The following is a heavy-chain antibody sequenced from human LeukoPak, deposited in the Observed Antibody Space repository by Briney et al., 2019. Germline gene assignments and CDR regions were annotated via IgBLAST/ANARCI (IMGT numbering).Heavy chain of an antibody. J-gene: IGHJ5*02. CDR3: AREIVVVPAAMGFDP. V-gene: IGHV1-46*01. Sequence: GASVKVSCKASGYTFTTYYIHWVRQAPGQGLEWMGVINPSGGSTNFAQKFQARLTMTRDTSTSTVYMELSGLRSEDTAVYYCAREIVVVPAAMGFDPWGQGTLVTVSS. CDR2: INPSGGST. CDR1: GYTFTTYY. D-gene: IGHD2-2*01.